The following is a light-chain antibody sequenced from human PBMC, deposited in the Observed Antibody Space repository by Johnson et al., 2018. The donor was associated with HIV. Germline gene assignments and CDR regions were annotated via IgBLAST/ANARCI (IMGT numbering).Light chain of an antibody. V-gene: IGLV1-51*02. J-gene: IGLJ1*01. CDR3: GTWDSSLSAV. CDR1: SSNIGNNY. CDR2: ENN. Sequence: QSVLTQPPSVSAAPGQKVIISCSGSSSNIGNNYVSWYQQLPGTAPKLLIYENNKRPSGIPDRFSGSKSGTSATLGITGLQTGDEADYYCGTWDSSLSAVFGTGTKVTVL.